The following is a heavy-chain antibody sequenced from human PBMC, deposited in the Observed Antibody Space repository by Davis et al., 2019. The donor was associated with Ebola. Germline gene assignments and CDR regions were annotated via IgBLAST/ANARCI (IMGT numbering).Heavy chain of an antibody. J-gene: IGHJ4*02. D-gene: IGHD3-10*01. V-gene: IGHV3-11*06. CDR1: GFTFSDYY. CDR2: ISSSSSYT. CDR3: ARDLGPGGRDY. Sequence: PGGSLRLSCAASGFTFSDYYMSWIRQAPGKGLEWVSYISSSSSYTNYADSVKGRFTISRDNAKNSLYLQMNSLRAEDTAVYYCARDLGPGGRDYWGQGTLVTVSS.